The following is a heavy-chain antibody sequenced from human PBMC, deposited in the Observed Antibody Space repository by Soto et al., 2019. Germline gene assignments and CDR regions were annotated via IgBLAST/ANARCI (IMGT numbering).Heavy chain of an antibody. CDR2: IIPFFGTS. CDR3: ARGHEFGGNPDAYDI. CDR1: GGNFRSES. D-gene: IGHD2-15*01. Sequence: QVQLAQSGAEVKKPGSSVKVSCKASGGNFRSESINWVRQAPGQGLEWMGGIIPFFGTSDYAQKFQGRLRITADESTTTAYMELSSLRSQDTAVYYCARGHEFGGNPDAYDIWGQGTMVIVSS. J-gene: IGHJ3*02. V-gene: IGHV1-69*12.